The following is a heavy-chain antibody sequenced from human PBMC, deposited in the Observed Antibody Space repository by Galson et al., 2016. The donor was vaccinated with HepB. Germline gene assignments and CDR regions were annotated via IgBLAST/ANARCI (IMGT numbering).Heavy chain of an antibody. Sequence: SLRLSCAASGLTLNNFLINWIRQAPGKGLEWVSGISVSGDHVYYADSVKGRLTIYRENSKNTVYLQMNSLRAEDTAVYYCGRGSSGDVYNFGAYWGQGTRVTVSS. CDR3: GRGSSGDVYNFGAY. V-gene: IGHV3-23*01. CDR1: GLTLNNFL. J-gene: IGHJ4*02. CDR2: ISVSGDHV. D-gene: IGHD5-24*01.